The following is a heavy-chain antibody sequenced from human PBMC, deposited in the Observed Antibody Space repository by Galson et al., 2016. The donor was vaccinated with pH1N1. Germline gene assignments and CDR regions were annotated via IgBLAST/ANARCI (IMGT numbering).Heavy chain of an antibody. CDR3: ARDPKWTTWVGPFDY. Sequence: SLRLSCAASGFSFSTYAMHWVRQAPGKGLEWVAVISYDGRQKEYADYAKGRFTISRDNSKNTVSLQLNSLRSDDTAIYYCARDPKWTTWVGPFDYWGQGTLVTAAS. CDR2: ISYDGRQK. D-gene: IGHD2/OR15-2a*01. CDR1: GFSFSTYA. V-gene: IGHV3-30*03. J-gene: IGHJ4*02.